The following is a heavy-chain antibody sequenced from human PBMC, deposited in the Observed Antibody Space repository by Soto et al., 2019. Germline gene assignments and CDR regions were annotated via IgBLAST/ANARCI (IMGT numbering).Heavy chain of an antibody. CDR3: ARASTSRT. V-gene: IGHV3-33*01. J-gene: IGHJ5*02. Sequence: QVQLVESGGGVVQPGRSLRLSCAASGFTFSSYGMHWVRQAPGKGLEWVAVIWYDGSNKYYADSVKGRFTISRDNSKNTLYLQMNSLRAAATDVYYYARASTSRTWGQGTLVTVSS. CDR1: GFTFSSYG. CDR2: IWYDGSNK.